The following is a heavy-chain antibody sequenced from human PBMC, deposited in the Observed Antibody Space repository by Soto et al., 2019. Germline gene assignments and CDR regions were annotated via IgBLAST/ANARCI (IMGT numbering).Heavy chain of an antibody. D-gene: IGHD6-13*01. CDR2: IYHSGST. J-gene: IGHJ5*02. V-gene: IGHV4-4*02. CDR3: ARDSIAASGDMRNWFDP. Sequence: ASETLSLTCAVSGGSISSSNWWSWVRQPPGKGLEWIGEIYHSGSTNYNPSLKSRVTISVDKSKNQFSLKLSSVTAADTAVYYCARDSIAASGDMRNWFDPWGQGTLVTVSS. CDR1: GGSISSSNW.